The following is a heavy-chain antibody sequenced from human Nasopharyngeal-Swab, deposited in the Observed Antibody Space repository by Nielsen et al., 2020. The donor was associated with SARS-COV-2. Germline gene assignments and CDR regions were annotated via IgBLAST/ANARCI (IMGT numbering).Heavy chain of an antibody. CDR1: GFTFNTYA. Sequence: GESLKISCAASGFTFNTYAISWVRQAPGKGLEWVSVISGSDYSTKYADSVKGRFTISRDNSKNTLYLQMNSLRAEDTAVYYCAKWDILWELPGTFDYWGQGTLVTVSS. J-gene: IGHJ4*02. CDR3: AKWDILWELPGTFDY. V-gene: IGHV3-23*01. CDR2: ISGSDYST. D-gene: IGHD1-26*01.